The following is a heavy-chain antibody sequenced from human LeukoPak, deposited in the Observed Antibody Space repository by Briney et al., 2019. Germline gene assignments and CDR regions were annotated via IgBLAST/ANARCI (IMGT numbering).Heavy chain of an antibody. J-gene: IGHJ5*02. CDR1: GGSISSYY. CDR3: ARDLVRGYCSGGSCYPSWFDP. D-gene: IGHD2-15*01. Sequence: SETLSLTCTVSGGSISSYYWSWIRQPPGKGLEWIGYIYYSGSTNYNPSLKSRCTISVDTSKNQFSLTLSSVTAADTAVYYCARDLVRGYCSGGSCYPSWFDPWGQGTLVTVSS. CDR2: IYYSGST. V-gene: IGHV4-59*01.